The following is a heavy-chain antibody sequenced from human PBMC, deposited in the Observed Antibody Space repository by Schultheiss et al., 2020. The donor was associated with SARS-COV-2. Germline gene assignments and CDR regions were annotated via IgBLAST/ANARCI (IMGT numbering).Heavy chain of an antibody. CDR2: ISYDGSNK. V-gene: IGHV3-30*03. CDR1: GFTFSSYS. D-gene: IGHD6-19*01. Sequence: GESLKISCAASGFTFSSYSMNWVRQAPGKGLEWVAVISYDGSNKYYADSVKGRFTISRDNSKNTLYLQMNSLRAEDTAVYYCARPRVAGFDAFDIWGQGTMVTVSS. CDR3: ARPRVAGFDAFDI. J-gene: IGHJ3*02.